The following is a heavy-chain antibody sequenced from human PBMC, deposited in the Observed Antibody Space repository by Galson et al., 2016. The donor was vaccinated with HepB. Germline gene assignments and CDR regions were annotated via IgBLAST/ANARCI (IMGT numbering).Heavy chain of an antibody. V-gene: IGHV2-70*13. CDR1: GFSLSTSGIC. CDR3: ARIDRTVAAALTGDAFDF. J-gene: IGHJ3*01. D-gene: IGHD6-13*01. Sequence: PALVKPTQTLTLTCTFSGFSLSTSGICVNWIRQAPGKALEWLAFIDGDDDKYYRTSLKTRLTISKDTSRNQVVLTLTNMDPADTATYYCARIDRTVAAALTGDAFDFWGQGTMVTVSS. CDR2: IDGDDDK.